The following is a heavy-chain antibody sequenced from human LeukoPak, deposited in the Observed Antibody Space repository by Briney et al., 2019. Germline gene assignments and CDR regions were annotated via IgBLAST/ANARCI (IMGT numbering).Heavy chain of an antibody. CDR3: AREQGRGSTWYPEYFQP. Sequence: GGSLRLSCAASGFTFSSYAMSWVRQAPGKGLEWVSAISGSGGSTYYADSVRGRFAISRDNAKNSLYLQMSSLRDEDTAVYYCAREQGRGSTWYPEYFQPWGQGTLVIVSS. V-gene: IGHV3-23*01. CDR1: GFTFSSYA. CDR2: ISGSGGST. J-gene: IGHJ1*01. D-gene: IGHD6-13*01.